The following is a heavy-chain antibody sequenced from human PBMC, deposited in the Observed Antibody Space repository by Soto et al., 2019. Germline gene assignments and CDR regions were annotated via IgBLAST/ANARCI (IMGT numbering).Heavy chain of an antibody. V-gene: IGHV4-31*01. CDR3: ARTVFP. CDR2: IYYSGNT. J-gene: IGHJ5*02. CDR1: GGSISSGGYY. Sequence: QVQLQESGPGLVKPSQTLSLTCTVSGGSISSGGYYWSWIRQHPGKGLEWIGYIYYSGNTYYNPALKGQVTISVDTSKNQSSLKLTSVTAAATAGYYCARTVFPWGQGTLVTVSS. D-gene: IGHD4-4*01.